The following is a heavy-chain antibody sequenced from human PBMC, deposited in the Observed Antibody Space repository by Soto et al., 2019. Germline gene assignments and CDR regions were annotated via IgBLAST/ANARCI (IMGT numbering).Heavy chain of an antibody. Sequence: SETLSLTCTVSGGSISSYYWSWIRQPPGKGLEWIGYIYYSGSTNYNPSLKSRVTISVDTSKNQFSLKLSSVTAADTAVYYCARSRYYDFWSGNSYYMDVWGKWTTVTVSS. CDR2: IYYSGST. V-gene: IGHV4-59*01. CDR1: GGSISSYY. CDR3: ARSRYYDFWSGNSYYMDV. J-gene: IGHJ6*03. D-gene: IGHD3-3*01.